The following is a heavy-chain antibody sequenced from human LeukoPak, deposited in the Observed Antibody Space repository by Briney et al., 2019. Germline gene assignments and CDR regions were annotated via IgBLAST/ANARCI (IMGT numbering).Heavy chain of an antibody. CDR3: AKVTGYSYGFDY. J-gene: IGHJ4*02. CDR2: ISYDGSNK. D-gene: IGHD5-18*01. V-gene: IGHV3-30*18. CDR1: GFTFSSYG. Sequence: GGSLRLSCAASGFTFSSYGMHWVRQAPGKGLEWVAVISYDGSNKYYADSVKGRFTISRDNSKNTLYLQMNSLRAEDTAVYYCAKVTGYSYGFDYWGQGTLVTVSS.